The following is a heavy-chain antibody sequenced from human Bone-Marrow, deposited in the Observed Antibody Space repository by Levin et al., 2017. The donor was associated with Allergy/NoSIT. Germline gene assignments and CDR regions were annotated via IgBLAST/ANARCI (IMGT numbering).Heavy chain of an antibody. J-gene: IGHJ3*02. CDR3: ASRRGVFDAFNI. D-gene: IGHD3-10*01. CDR2: IKHDGREK. CDR1: RFTFSSFW. V-gene: IGHV3-7*01. Sequence: GGSLRLSCVASRFTFSSFWMSWLRQAPGRGLEWVANIKHDGREKYYVDSVKGRFTISRDNAQNSMYLEMNSLRAEDTALYYCASRRGVFDAFNIWGQGTMVTVSS.